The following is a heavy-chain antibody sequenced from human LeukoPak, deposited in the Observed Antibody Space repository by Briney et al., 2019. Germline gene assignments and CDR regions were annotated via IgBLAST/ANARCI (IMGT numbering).Heavy chain of an antibody. J-gene: IGHJ4*02. D-gene: IGHD2-15*01. CDR3: STGAATGFDY. Sequence: GGSLRLSCAASGFTFSNAWMSWVRQAPGKGLEWVGRINSKTDGGTTDYAAPVKGRFTISRDDSKNTLYLQMNTLKTEDTAVYYCSTGAATGFDYWGQGTLVTVSS. CDR2: INSKTDGGTT. V-gene: IGHV3-15*01. CDR1: GFTFSNAW.